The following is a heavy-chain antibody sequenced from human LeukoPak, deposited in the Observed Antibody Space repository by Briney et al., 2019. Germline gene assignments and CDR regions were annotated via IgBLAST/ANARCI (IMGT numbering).Heavy chain of an antibody. Sequence: GGSLRLSCAASGFTFSSYAMHWVRRPPGKGLEYVSAISSNGGSTSYANAVKGKFTISRYNSKNTLYLQMGSLRAEDMAVYYCARDARHCSSTSCYNWYYYYYYIDVWGKGTTVTVSS. CDR1: GFTFSSYA. D-gene: IGHD2-2*02. CDR2: ISSNGGST. V-gene: IGHV3-64*01. CDR3: ARDARHCSSTSCYNWYYYYYYIDV. J-gene: IGHJ6*03.